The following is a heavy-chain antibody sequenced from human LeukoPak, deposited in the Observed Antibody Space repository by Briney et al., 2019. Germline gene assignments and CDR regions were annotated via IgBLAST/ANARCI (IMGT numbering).Heavy chain of an antibody. V-gene: IGHV7-4-1*02. Sequence: ASVKVSCKASGYTFTSYAMNWVRQAPGHGLEGMGWINTNTGNPTYAQGFTGRFVFSLDTSVSTAYLQISSLKAEDTAVYYCAILSSGWYGLFGYWGQGTLVTVSS. D-gene: IGHD6-19*01. CDR1: GYTFTSYA. CDR2: INTNTGNP. CDR3: AILSSGWYGLFGY. J-gene: IGHJ4*02.